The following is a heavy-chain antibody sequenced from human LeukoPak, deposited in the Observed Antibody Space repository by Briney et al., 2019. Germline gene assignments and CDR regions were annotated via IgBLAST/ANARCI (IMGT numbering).Heavy chain of an antibody. J-gene: IGHJ4*02. D-gene: IGHD3-3*01. Sequence: GGSLRLSCAASGFTVSSNYMTWVRQAPGKGLEWVSVIYSSGNTYYADSVKGRFTISRDNSKNTLYLQMSSLRAEDTAIYHCARVQAIFQNFDYWGQGTLVTVFS. V-gene: IGHV3-66*01. CDR1: GFTVSSNY. CDR2: IYSSGNT. CDR3: ARVQAIFQNFDY.